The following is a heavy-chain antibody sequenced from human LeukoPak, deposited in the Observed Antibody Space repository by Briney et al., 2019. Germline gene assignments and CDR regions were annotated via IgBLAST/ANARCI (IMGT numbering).Heavy chain of an antibody. D-gene: IGHD3-22*01. CDR2: IYYSGST. CDR3: ARDDDDSSGYYHY. V-gene: IGHV4-39*07. Sequence: PSETLSLTCTVSGGSISSSSYYWGWIRQPPGKGLEWIGSIYYSGSTYYNPSLKSRVTMSVDTSKNQFSLKLSSVTAADTAVYYCARDDDDSSGYYHYWGQGTLVTVSS. CDR1: GGSISSSSYY. J-gene: IGHJ4*02.